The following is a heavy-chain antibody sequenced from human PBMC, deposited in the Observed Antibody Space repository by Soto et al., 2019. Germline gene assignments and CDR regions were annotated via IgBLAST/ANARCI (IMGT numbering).Heavy chain of an antibody. D-gene: IGHD3-16*02. Sequence: XATLSLTCTVSGGSISSYYWSWIRQPPGKGLEWIGYIYYSGSTNYNPSLKSRVTISVDTSKNQFSLKLSSVTAAETAVYYCASSPGSYDYVWGSYRIGNWFDPWGQGTLVTVSS. J-gene: IGHJ5*02. CDR3: ASSPGSYDYVWGSYRIGNWFDP. CDR2: IYYSGST. V-gene: IGHV4-59*01. CDR1: GGSISSYY.